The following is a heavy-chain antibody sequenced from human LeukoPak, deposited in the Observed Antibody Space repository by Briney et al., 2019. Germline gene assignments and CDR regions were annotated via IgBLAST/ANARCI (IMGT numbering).Heavy chain of an antibody. J-gene: IGHJ4*02. V-gene: IGHV1-18*01. D-gene: IGHD1-1*01. CDR2: ITTYNGNT. Sequence: ASVTVSCKASGYTFTGYGLSWVRQAPAQGLEWMGWITTYNGNTNFAQKVQGRVTITTDTSTSTTYMELRRLRSDDTAVYYGARCILGTCRYLPSFDFWGQGTLVTVSS. CDR3: ARCILGTCRYLPSFDF. CDR1: GYTFTGYG.